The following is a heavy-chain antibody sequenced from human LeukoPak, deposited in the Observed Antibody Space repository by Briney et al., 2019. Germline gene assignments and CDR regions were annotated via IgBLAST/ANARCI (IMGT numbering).Heavy chain of an antibody. CDR3: ARHFTYYYDSSGYPRDAFDI. V-gene: IGHV4-59*08. Sequence: SETLSLTCTVSGGSMRGYYWSWIRQSPDKGLVWIGYMYFSGSTNYNPSLKSRVTISIDMSKNQFSLTLSSVTVADAALYYCARHFTYYYDSSGYPRDAFDIWGQGTMVTVSS. D-gene: IGHD3-22*01. J-gene: IGHJ3*02. CDR2: MYFSGST. CDR1: GGSMRGYY.